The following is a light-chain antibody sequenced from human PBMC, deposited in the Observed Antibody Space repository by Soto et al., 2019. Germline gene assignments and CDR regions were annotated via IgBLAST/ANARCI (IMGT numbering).Light chain of an antibody. J-gene: IGKJ1*01. CDR2: DAS. CDR3: QQYNSYST. CDR1: QYISSS. V-gene: IGKV1-5*01. Sequence: DIQMPQSPSTLSASVGDRVPITGRASQYISSSLAWYQQKPGKAPKLLINDASSLESGVPSRFSGSGSGTEFTLTISSLQPDDFATYYCQQYNSYSTFGQGTKVDIK.